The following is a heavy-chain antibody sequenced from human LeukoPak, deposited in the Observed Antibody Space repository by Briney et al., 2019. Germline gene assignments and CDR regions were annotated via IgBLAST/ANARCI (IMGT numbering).Heavy chain of an antibody. D-gene: IGHD3-10*01. V-gene: IGHV4-59*01. CDR1: GGSISRYY. CDR3: AKTAKYYYGSETYYLFEY. CDR2: ISYTGST. J-gene: IGHJ4*02. Sequence: SETLSLTCTVSGGSISRYYWSWIRQHPGNGLEWIGYISYTGSTTYNSSLKSRVTISLDTSQNQFSLKLTSVTPADTAVYYCAKTAKYYYGSETYYLFEYWGQGTLVTVSS.